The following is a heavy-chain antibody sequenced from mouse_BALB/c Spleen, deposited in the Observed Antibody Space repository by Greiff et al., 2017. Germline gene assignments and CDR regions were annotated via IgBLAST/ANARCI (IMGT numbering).Heavy chain of an antibody. J-gene: IGHJ3*01. Sequence: VQLQQSGAELARPGASVKLSCKASGYTFTSYWMQWVNQRPRKGLEWIGAIYPGDGDTRYTQKFKGKATLTADKSSSTAYMQLSSLASEDSAVYYCARPDSSGYGGFAYWGQGTLVTVSA. V-gene: IGHV1-87*01. CDR1: GYTFTSYW. CDR2: IYPGDGDT. CDR3: ARPDSSGYGGFAY. D-gene: IGHD3-2*01.